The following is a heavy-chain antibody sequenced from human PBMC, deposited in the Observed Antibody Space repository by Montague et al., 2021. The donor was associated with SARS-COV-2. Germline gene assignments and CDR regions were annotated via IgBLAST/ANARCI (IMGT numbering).Heavy chain of an antibody. J-gene: IGHJ4*02. CDR2: INQSGRT. Sequence: SETLSLTCAVYGGSFSGYYWSWISQPPEKGLEWIGEINQSGRTNNNTSLKSRVIISVDTSKNQFSLKLSSVTAADTAVYYCARRGSSVWGVTVSAELDYWGQGILVIVSS. CDR3: ARRGSSVWGVTVSAELDY. D-gene: IGHD3-10*01. CDR1: GGSFSGYY. V-gene: IGHV4-34*01.